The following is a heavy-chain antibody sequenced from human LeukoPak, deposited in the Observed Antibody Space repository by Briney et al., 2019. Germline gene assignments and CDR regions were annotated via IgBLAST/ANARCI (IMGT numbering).Heavy chain of an antibody. CDR2: IYYSGST. J-gene: IGHJ6*03. D-gene: IGHD6-13*01. Sequence: PSETLSLTCTVSGGSISSYYWSWIRQPPGRGLEWIGYIYYSGSTNYNPSLKSRVTISVDTSKNQFSLKLSSVTAADTAVYYRAREGSSSWEYYMDVWGKGTTVTISS. CDR3: AREGSSSWEYYMDV. V-gene: IGHV4-59*01. CDR1: GGSISSYY.